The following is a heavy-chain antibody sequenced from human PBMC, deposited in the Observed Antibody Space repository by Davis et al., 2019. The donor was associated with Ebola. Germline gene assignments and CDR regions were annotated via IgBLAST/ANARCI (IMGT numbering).Heavy chain of an antibody. J-gene: IGHJ6*04. CDR1: GYSFTTYG. CDR3: ARSSYSWYFSGMDV. V-gene: IGHV7-4-1*02. CDR2: INTNTGNP. Sequence: AASVKVSCKASGYSFTTYGMHWVRQAPGQGLEWMGWINTNTGNPTYAKGFTGRFVFSLDTSVSTAYLQISSLKAEDSALYYCARSSYSWYFSGMDVWGKGTTVTVSS. D-gene: IGHD6-13*01.